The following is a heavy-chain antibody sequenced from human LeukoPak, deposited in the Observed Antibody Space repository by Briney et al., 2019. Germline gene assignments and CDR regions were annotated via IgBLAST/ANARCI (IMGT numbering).Heavy chain of an antibody. V-gene: IGHV3-30*18. CDR2: ISYDGSNK. J-gene: IGHJ4*02. CDR3: ANSDTNYDILTGGFDY. D-gene: IGHD3-9*01. CDR1: GFTFSSYG. Sequence: GGSLRLSCAASGFTFSSYGMHWVRQAPGKGLEWVAVISYDGSNKYYADSVKGRFTISRDNSKNTLYLQMNSLRAEDTAVYYCANSDTNYDILTGGFDYWGQGTLVTVSS.